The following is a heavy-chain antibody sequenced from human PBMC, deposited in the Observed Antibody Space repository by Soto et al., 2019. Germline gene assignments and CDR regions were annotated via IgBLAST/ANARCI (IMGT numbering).Heavy chain of an antibody. V-gene: IGHV1-3*01. CDR1: GYTFTSYA. CDR2: INAGNGNT. J-gene: IGHJ3*02. Sequence: QVQLVQSVAEVKKPGASVKVSCKASGYTFTSYAMHWVRKAPGQRIEWMGWINAGNGNTKYSQKFKGRVTITRNTSASTAYMELSSLRYEGTAVYYCARTRAAAGPMDYAFENWGQGNKLTVYS. D-gene: IGHD6-13*01. CDR3: ARTRAAAGPMDYAFEN.